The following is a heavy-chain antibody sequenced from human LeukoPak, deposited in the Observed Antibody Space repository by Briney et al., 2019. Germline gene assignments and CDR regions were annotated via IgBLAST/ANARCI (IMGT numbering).Heavy chain of an antibody. CDR2: INKDGGIT. J-gene: IGHJ4*02. CDR1: GFTFSNYW. Sequence: GGSLRLSCAASGFTFSNYWIHWVRQAAGKGLVWVSRINKDGGITDYADSVKGRFTISRDNAKNTLYLQMNSLRVEDTAVYYCVRLLDVDYWGQGTLVTVSS. V-gene: IGHV3-74*01. CDR3: VRLLDVDY. D-gene: IGHD3-3*01.